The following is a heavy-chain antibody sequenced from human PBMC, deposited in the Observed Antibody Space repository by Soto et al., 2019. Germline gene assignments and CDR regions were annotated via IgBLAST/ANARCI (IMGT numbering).Heavy chain of an antibody. CDR1: GGSISSGGYY. V-gene: IGHV4-31*03. D-gene: IGHD3-22*01. CDR2: IYYSGST. J-gene: IGHJ4*02. Sequence: PSETLSLTCTVSGGSISSGGYYWSWIRQHPGKGLEWIGYIYYSGSTYYNPSLKSRVTISVDTSKNQFSLKLSSVTAADTAVYYCARVPDYYDSSGYPFDHWGQGTLVTVSS. CDR3: ARVPDYYDSSGYPFDH.